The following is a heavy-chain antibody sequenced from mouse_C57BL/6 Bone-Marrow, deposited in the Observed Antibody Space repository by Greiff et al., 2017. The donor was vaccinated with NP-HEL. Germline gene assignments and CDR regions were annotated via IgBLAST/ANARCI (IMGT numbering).Heavy chain of an antibody. V-gene: IGHV10-1*01. CDR1: GFSFNTYA. J-gene: IGHJ2*01. CDR3: VRGYDGFDY. CDR2: IRSKSNNYAT. D-gene: IGHD2-2*01. Sequence: EVQGVESGGGLVQPKGSLKLSCAASGFSFNTYAMNWVRQAPGKGLEWVARIRSKSNNYATYYADSVKDRFTISRDDSESMLYLQMNNLKTEDTAMYYCVRGYDGFDYWGQGTTLTVSS.